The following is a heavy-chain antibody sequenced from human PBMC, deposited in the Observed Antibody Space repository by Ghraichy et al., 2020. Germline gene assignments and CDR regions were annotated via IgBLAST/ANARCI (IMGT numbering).Heavy chain of an antibody. CDR1: GYTFTSYY. J-gene: IGHJ5*02. CDR3: ARAPYCSSTSCYNWFDP. D-gene: IGHD2-2*01. CDR2: INPSGGST. Sequence: ASVKVSCKASGYTFTSYYMHWVRQAPGQGLEWMGIINPSGGSTSCAQKFQGSVTMTRDTSTSTVYMELSSLRSEDTAVYYCARAPYCSSTSCYNWFDPWGQGTLVTVSS. V-gene: IGHV1-46*01.